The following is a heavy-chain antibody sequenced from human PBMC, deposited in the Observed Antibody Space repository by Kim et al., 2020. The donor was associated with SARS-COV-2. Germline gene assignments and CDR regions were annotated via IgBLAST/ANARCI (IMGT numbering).Heavy chain of an antibody. V-gene: IGHV3-15*01. Sequence: GGSLRLSCAASGFTFSNAWMSWVRQAPGKGLEWVGRIKSKTDGGTTDYAAPVKGRFTISRDDSKNTLYLQMNSLKTEDTAVYYCTTEVAGTELYRIPDYWGQGTLVTVSS. D-gene: IGHD6-19*01. CDR2: IKSKTDGGTT. J-gene: IGHJ4*02. CDR1: GFTFSNAW. CDR3: TTEVAGTELYRIPDY.